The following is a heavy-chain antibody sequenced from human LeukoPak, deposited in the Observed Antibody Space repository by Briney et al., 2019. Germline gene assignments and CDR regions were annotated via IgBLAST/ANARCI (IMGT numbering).Heavy chain of an antibody. D-gene: IGHD4-11*01. V-gene: IGHV4-4*07. J-gene: IGHJ4*02. Sequence: SETFSLTCTVSGGSISSYYWSWIRQPAGKGLEWIGRFYISGSTNYNPSLKSRVTMSVDTSKNQFSLRLNSVTAADTAVYYCARDFLLQSEGLFDYWGQGTLVTVSS. CDR3: ARDFLLQSEGLFDY. CDR2: FYISGST. CDR1: GGSISSYY.